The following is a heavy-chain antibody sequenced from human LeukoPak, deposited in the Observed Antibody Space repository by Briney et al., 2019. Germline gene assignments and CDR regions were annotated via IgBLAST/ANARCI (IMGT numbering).Heavy chain of an antibody. J-gene: IGHJ4*02. CDR3: ARERGAVAFDY. CDR2: IYYSGST. D-gene: IGHD6-19*01. Sequence: PSETLSLTCTVSGGSISSYCGSWIRQPPGKGLEWIGYIYYSGSTNYNPSLKSRVTISVETSKNQFSLKLSSVTAADTAVYYCARERGAVAFDYWGQGTLVTDSS. V-gene: IGHV4-59*01. CDR1: GGSISSYC.